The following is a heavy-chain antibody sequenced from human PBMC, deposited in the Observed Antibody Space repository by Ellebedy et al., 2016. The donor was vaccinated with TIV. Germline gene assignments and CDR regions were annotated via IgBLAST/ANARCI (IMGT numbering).Heavy chain of an antibody. CDR1: GFIFSNYV. CDR3: TKRAENWGFFDY. D-gene: IGHD7-27*01. V-gene: IGHV3-23*01. CDR2: MAEYDGRT. Sequence: GESLKISCAASGFIFSNYVMAWVRQVPGKGLEWVSAMAEYDGRTFYADSVRGRFTISRDNSGNTLFLHMKSLRAEDTAIYYCTKRAENWGFFDYWGQGARVTVS. J-gene: IGHJ4*02.